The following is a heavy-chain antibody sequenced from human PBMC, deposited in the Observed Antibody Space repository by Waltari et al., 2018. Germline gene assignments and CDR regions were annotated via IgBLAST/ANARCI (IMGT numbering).Heavy chain of an antibody. J-gene: IGHJ3*02. Sequence: QVQLQESGPGLVKPSETLSLTCAVSGYSISSGYYWGWIRQPPGKGLEWIGSIYHSGSTYYNTALKSRVTISVDTSKNQFSLKLSSVTAADTAVYYCARGRILAAFDIWGQGTMVTVSS. V-gene: IGHV4-38-2*01. CDR1: GYSISSGYY. CDR3: ARGRILAAFDI. CDR2: IYHSGST.